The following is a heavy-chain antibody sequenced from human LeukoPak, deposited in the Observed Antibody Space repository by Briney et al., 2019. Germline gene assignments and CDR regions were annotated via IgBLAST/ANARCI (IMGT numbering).Heavy chain of an antibody. Sequence: HPGGSLRLSCAASGFTFSSYWMTWIRRAPGKGLEWVANIKGDESAKYYVDSVKGRFTISRDNAYNLLYLQMNSLRAEDTAVYYCARDRIAAAGTDYDYWGQGALVTVSS. V-gene: IGHV3-7*01. CDR2: IKGDESAK. J-gene: IGHJ4*02. CDR1: GFTFSSYW. D-gene: IGHD6-13*01. CDR3: ARDRIAAAGTDYDY.